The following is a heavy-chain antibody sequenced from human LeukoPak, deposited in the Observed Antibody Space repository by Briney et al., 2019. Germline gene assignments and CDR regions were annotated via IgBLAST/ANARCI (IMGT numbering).Heavy chain of an antibody. D-gene: IGHD2-8*01. J-gene: IGHJ5*02. CDR3: ARWPVGYCPNGGCYAVNP. Sequence: SETLSLTCAVSGGSFSDYWWTWIRQTPGKGLEWIGEINYSGSTSYNPSLKSRVTISIDTSKNWFSLRLNSVTAADTAVYYCARWPVGYCPNGGCYAVNPWGQGTLVTVSS. CDR1: GGSFSDYW. V-gene: IGHV4-34*01. CDR2: INYSGST.